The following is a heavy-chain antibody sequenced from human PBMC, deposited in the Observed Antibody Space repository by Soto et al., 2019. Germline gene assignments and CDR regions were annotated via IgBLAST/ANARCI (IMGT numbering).Heavy chain of an antibody. V-gene: IGHV1-69*13. Sequence: ASVKVSCKAAGGTFSSYGISWVRQAPGQGLEWMGGIIPMFGTATHTQNFQGRLTITADESTSTAYMELSSLRSEDTAVYFCARSVGVTTLSYLDYWGQGTLVTVYS. CDR1: GGTFSSYG. CDR2: IIPMFGTA. J-gene: IGHJ4*02. CDR3: ARSVGVTTLSYLDY. D-gene: IGHD1-26*01.